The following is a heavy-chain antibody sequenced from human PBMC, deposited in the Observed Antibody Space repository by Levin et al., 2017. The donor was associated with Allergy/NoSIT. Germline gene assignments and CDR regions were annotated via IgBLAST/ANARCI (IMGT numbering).Heavy chain of an antibody. CDR3: ARPYNSFWLGFDI. Sequence: GESLKISCKGSGYNFPNYWIAWVRQMPGKGLEWMGIIFPGDSYTRYSPSFQGQVTISADRSVSTAYLQWSSLKASDTAIYYCARPYNSFWLGFDIWGQGTMVTVSS. CDR1: GYNFPNYW. CDR2: IFPGDSYT. V-gene: IGHV5-51*01. J-gene: IGHJ3*02. D-gene: IGHD6-6*01.